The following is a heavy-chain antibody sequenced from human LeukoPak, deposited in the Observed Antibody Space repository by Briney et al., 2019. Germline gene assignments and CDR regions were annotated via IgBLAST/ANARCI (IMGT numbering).Heavy chain of an antibody. CDR1: GFTFSSYS. CDR2: ISSSSSYI. Sequence: GGSLRLSCAASGFTFSSYSMNWVRQAPGKGLEWVSSISSSSSYIYYADSVKGRFTISRDNAKNSLYLQMSSLRAEDTGVYYCATTLNIATPGHLWGQGALVTVSS. D-gene: IGHD6-13*01. CDR3: ATTLNIATPGHL. J-gene: IGHJ4*02. V-gene: IGHV3-21*01.